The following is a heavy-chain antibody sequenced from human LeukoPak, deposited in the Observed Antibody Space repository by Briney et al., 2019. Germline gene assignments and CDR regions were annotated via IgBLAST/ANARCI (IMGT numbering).Heavy chain of an antibody. CDR2: IYPGDSDT. D-gene: IGHD3-22*01. J-gene: IGHJ4*02. CDR1: GYSFTSYW. Sequence: GESLKISCKGSGYSFTSYWIGWVRQMPGKGLEWMGIIYPGDSDTRYSPSSQGQVTISADKSISTAYLQWSSLKASDTAMYYCARLYYYDSSGYYYAFDYWGQGTLVTVSS. CDR3: ARLYYYDSSGYYYAFDY. V-gene: IGHV5-51*01.